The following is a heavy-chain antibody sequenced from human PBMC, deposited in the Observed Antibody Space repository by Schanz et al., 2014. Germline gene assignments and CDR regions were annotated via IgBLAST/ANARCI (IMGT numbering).Heavy chain of an antibody. V-gene: IGHV3-23*01. D-gene: IGHD2-15*01. Sequence: EVQLLESGAGLVQPGGSLRLSCAASGFTFSSYAMSWVRQAPGKGLEWVSALSGSGGSTYYADSVKGRFTISRDNSKNTLYLQMNSLSADDTAVFYCAKGMGYCSGGTCYDYYYYGLDVWGQGTSVTVSS. J-gene: IGHJ6*02. CDR3: AKGMGYCSGGTCYDYYYYGLDV. CDR2: LSGSGGST. CDR1: GFTFSSYA.